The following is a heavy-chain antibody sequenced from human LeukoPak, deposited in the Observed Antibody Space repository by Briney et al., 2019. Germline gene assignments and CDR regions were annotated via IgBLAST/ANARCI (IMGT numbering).Heavy chain of an antibody. Sequence: SVKVSCKACGGTFSSYAISWVRQAPGQGLEWIGGISPIFGTANYAQKFQGRVTITTDESTSTAYIELSRLRSEDTAVYYCARGFDGYFDYWGQGTQVTVSS. V-gene: IGHV1-69*05. CDR3: ARGFDGYFDY. CDR1: GGTFSSYA. CDR2: ISPIFGTA. J-gene: IGHJ4*02.